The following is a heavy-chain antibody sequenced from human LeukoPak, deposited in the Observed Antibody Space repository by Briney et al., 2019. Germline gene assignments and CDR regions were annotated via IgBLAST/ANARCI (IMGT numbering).Heavy chain of an antibody. D-gene: IGHD3-22*01. CDR2: INTNSGNP. J-gene: IGHJ2*01. CDR1: GYTFTSYA. Sequence: ASVKVSCKASGYTFTSYAMNWVRQAPGQGLEWMGWINTNSGNPTYAQGFTGRFVFSLDTSVNTAYLQISSLKAEDTAVYYCVRGTPKYGSSGLPLWGRGTLVTVSS. V-gene: IGHV7-4-1*02. CDR3: VRGTPKYGSSGLPL.